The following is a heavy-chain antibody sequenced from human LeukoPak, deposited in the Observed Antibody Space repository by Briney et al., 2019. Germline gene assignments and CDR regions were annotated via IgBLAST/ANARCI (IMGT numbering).Heavy chain of an antibody. D-gene: IGHD2-2*01. Sequence: GGSLRLSCAASGFTFSNYAMSWVRQAPGKGLEWVSGISGSGGSTYYADSVKGRFTISRDNSKNTLYLQMNSLRAEDTAVYYCARRYCSTTTCDAFDYWGQGTLVTVSS. CDR2: ISGSGGST. CDR3: ARRYCSTTTCDAFDY. J-gene: IGHJ4*02. V-gene: IGHV3-23*01. CDR1: GFTFSNYA.